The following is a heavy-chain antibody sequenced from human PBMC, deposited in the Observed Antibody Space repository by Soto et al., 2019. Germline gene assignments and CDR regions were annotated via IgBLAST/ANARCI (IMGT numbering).Heavy chain of an antibody. V-gene: IGHV1-18*04. J-gene: IGHJ6*02. Sequence: QVQLVQSGAEVKKPGASVKVSCKASGYTFTSYGISWVRQAPGQGLEWMGWISAYNGNTNYAQKLQGRVTMTTDTATSTAYMELRSLRSDDTAVYYFARDRDIVVVPAAISNYYYGMDVWGQWTTVTVSS. CDR2: ISAYNGNT. CDR1: GYTFTSYG. D-gene: IGHD2-2*02. CDR3: ARDRDIVVVPAAISNYYYGMDV.